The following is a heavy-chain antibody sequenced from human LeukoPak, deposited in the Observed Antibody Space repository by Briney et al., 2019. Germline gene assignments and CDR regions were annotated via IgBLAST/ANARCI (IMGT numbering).Heavy chain of an antibody. CDR1: GFTFSSHW. CDR2: IKQDGSEK. CDR3: ARGNY. J-gene: IGHJ4*02. Sequence: GGSLRLSCAASGFTFSSHWMSWVRQAPGKGLEWVANIKQDGSEKYYVDSVKGRFTISRDNAKNSLYLQMNSLRAEDTAVYYCARGNYWGQGTLVTVSS. V-gene: IGHV3-7*03.